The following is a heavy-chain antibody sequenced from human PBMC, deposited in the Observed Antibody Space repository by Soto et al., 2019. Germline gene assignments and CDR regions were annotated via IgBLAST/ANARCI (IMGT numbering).Heavy chain of an antibody. CDR3: ARGSGGTIGWFDP. Sequence: QVQLVQSGAEVKKPGASVKVSCKASGYTFTSYAMHWVRQAPGQRLEWMGWINAGNGNTKYSQKFQGRVTITRDTXPGTAYMGLSSWRSEDTAVYYCARGSGGTIGWFDPWGQGPRVAVSS. D-gene: IGHD3-16*01. J-gene: IGHJ5*02. V-gene: IGHV1-3*01. CDR2: INAGNGNT. CDR1: GYTFTSYA.